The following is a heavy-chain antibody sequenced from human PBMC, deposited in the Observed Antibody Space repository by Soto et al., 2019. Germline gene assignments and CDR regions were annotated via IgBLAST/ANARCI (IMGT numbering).Heavy chain of an antibody. D-gene: IGHD6-13*01. CDR3: TRDAPQLATYWMDV. V-gene: IGHV3-33*01. J-gene: IGHJ6*02. CDR1: GFSFSYHG. Sequence: QVQLVESGGNVVQPGRSQRLSCAASGFSFSYHGMHGVRQAPGKGLEWVAHLWAGGNIAYYAYSVKGRFPISSDHSKNPLDRQMISLGVEGTAVYYCTRDAPQLATYWMDVWGHGTTVTVSS. CDR2: LWAGGNIA.